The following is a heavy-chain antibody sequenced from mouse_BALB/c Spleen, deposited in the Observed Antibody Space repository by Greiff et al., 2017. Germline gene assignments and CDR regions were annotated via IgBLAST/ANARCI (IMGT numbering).Heavy chain of an antibody. D-gene: IGHD2-1*01. CDR3: ATIYYGNYYAMDY. Sequence: EVQLQESGPELVKPGASVKMSCKASGYTFTSYVMHWVKQKPGQGLEWIGYINPYNDGTKYNEKFKGKATLTSDKSSSTAYMELSSLTSEDSAVYYCATIYYGNYYAMDYWGQGTSVTVSS. J-gene: IGHJ4*01. V-gene: IGHV1-14*01. CDR1: GYTFTSYV. CDR2: INPYNDGT.